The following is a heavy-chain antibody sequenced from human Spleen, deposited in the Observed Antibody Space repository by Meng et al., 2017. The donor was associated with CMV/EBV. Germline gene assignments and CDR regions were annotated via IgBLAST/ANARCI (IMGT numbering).Heavy chain of an antibody. Sequence: GGSLRLSCAASGFTFSVYSMNWVRQAPGKGLEWVSSISSSTSFIYYADSVKGRFTISRDNAKNSLYLQMNGLRAEDTAVYFCARESSSSFVLDVWGQGTTVTVSS. CDR1: GFTFSVYS. CDR3: ARESSSSFVLDV. D-gene: IGHD2-2*01. CDR2: ISSSTSFI. V-gene: IGHV3-21*01. J-gene: IGHJ6*02.